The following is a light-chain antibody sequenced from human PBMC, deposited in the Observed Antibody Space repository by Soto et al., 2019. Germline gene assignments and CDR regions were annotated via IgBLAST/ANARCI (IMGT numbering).Light chain of an antibody. CDR2: DIS. J-gene: IGKJ4*01. CDR3: QQYDTWPLT. Sequence: ETVMTQFPATLSVSPGERATLSCRASQYVSTNLAWYQQQPGQPPRLLIYDISNRATGIPARFSGSGSETEFALTITSLQSEDFAVYYCQQYDTWPLTFGGGTKVDIK. CDR1: QYVSTN. V-gene: IGKV3D-15*01.